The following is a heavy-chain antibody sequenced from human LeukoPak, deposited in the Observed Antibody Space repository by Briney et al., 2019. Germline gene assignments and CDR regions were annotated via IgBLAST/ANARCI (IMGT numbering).Heavy chain of an antibody. J-gene: IGHJ5*02. CDR1: GFTFSSYG. CDR3: AKDRQQLTNSLFDP. V-gene: IGHV3-30*02. D-gene: IGHD6-13*01. CDR2: IRYDGSNK. Sequence: GGSLRLSCAASGFTFSSYGMHWVRQAPGKGLEWVAFIRYDGSNKYYADSVKGRFTISRDNSKNTLYLQMNSLRAEDTSVYYCAKDRQQLTNSLFDPWGQGTLVTVSS.